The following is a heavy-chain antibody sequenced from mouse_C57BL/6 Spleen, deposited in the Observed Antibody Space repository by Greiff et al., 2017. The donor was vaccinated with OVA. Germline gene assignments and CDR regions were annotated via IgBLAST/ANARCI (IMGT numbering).Heavy chain of an antibody. D-gene: IGHD2-4*01. J-gene: IGHJ3*01. CDR2: ISNGGGST. CDR3: ARPIYYDYDEFAY. V-gene: IGHV5-12*01. CDR1: GFTFSDYY. Sequence: EVQGVESGGGLVQPGGSLKLSCAASGFTFSDYYMYWVRQTPEKRLEWVAYISNGGGSTYYPDTVKGRFTISRDNAKNTLYLQMSRLKSEDTAMYYCARPIYYDYDEFAYWGQGTLVTVSA.